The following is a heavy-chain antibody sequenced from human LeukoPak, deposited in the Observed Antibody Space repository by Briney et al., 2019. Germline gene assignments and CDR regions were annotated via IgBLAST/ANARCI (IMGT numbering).Heavy chain of an antibody. V-gene: IGHV3-7*01. Sequence: GGSLRLSCAASGFTFSSYAMHWVRQAPGKGLEWVANINQDGSDKKYVDSVKGRFTISRDNAKNSVSLQMNSLRAEDTAVYYCARSLWPEDYWGQGTLVTVSS. D-gene: IGHD2-21*01. CDR1: GFTFSSYA. J-gene: IGHJ4*02. CDR2: INQDGSDK. CDR3: ARSLWPEDY.